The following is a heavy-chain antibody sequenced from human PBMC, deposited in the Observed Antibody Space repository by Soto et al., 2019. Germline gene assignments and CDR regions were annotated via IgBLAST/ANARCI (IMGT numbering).Heavy chain of an antibody. D-gene: IGHD3-22*01. V-gene: IGHV4-39*01. CDR2: IYYSGST. CDR3: ATGYEYYDSSGYYSGQVDY. CDR1: GGSISSSSYY. Sequence: QLQLQESGPGLVKPSETLSLTCTVSGGSISSSSYYWGWIRQPPGKGLEWIGSIYYSGSTYSNPSLKGRVTISVDTSKNQFSLKLSSVTAADTAVYYCATGYEYYDSSGYYSGQVDYWGQGTLVTVSS. J-gene: IGHJ4*02.